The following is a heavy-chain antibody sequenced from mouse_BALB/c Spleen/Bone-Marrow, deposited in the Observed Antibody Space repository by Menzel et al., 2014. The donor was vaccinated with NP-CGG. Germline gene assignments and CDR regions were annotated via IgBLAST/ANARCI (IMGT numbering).Heavy chain of an antibody. CDR2: IDPANGNT. Sequence: VQLQQSGAELVKPGASVKLSCTASGFNIKDTYMHWVKQRPEQGLEWIGRIDPANGNTKYDPKFQGKATITADTSSNTADLQLSSLTSEDTAVYYCARLITTDYWGQGTTLTVSS. J-gene: IGHJ2*01. D-gene: IGHD2-4*01. V-gene: IGHV14-3*02. CDR1: GFNIKDTY. CDR3: ARLITTDY.